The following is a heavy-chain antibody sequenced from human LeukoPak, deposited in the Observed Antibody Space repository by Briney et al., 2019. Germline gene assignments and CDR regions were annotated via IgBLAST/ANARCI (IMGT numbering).Heavy chain of an antibody. CDR2: INSDGSST. V-gene: IGHV3-74*01. CDR3: AGERSDMTDY. Sequence: PGGSLRPSCAASGFTFSSYWMHWVRQAPGRGLVWVSRINSDGSSTSYADSVKGRFTISRDNAKNTLYLQMNSLRADDTAVYYCAGERSDMTDYWGQGTLVTVSS. J-gene: IGHJ4*02. D-gene: IGHD3-10*01. CDR1: GFTFSSYW.